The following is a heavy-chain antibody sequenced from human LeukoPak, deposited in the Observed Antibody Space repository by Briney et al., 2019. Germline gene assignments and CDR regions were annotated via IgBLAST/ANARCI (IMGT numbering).Heavy chain of an antibody. D-gene: IGHD1-1*01. CDR3: ARYDARYGMDV. CDR1: LHPLRYYV. CDR2: ISYDGGDK. Sequence: PGGSLILSFSAPLHPLRYYVGPTVPQAPGKGLEWVAVISYDGGDKYYADTVKGRVTISRDNSKSTLYLQMNSLRAEDTAVYYCARYDARYGMDVWGQGTTVTVSS. V-gene: IGHV3-30-3*01. J-gene: IGHJ6*02.